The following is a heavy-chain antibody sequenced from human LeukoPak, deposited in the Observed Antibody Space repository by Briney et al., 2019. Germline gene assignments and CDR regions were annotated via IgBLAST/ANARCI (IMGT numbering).Heavy chain of an antibody. D-gene: IGHD3-22*01. Sequence: ASVKVSCKASGYTFTSYGISWVRQAPGQGLEWMGWISAYNGNTNYAQKLQGRVTMTTDTSTSTAYMELRSLRSDDTAVYYCARDSPMGISSYDSSGYYSEYYYYGMDVWGQGTTVTVSS. CDR2: ISAYNGNT. V-gene: IGHV1-18*01. J-gene: IGHJ6*02. CDR1: GYTFTSYG. CDR3: ARDSPMGISSYDSSGYYSEYYYYGMDV.